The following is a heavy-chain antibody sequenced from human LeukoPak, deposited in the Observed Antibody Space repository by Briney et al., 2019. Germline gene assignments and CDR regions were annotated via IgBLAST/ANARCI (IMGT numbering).Heavy chain of an antibody. Sequence: SETLSLTCTVSGGSISIYYWNWIRQPAGKGLEWIGRIYTNENTFFNPSLKSRVTMSVDTSKNQFSLKLSSVTAADTAVYYCARSRRSFHFDYWGQGTLVTVSS. J-gene: IGHJ4*02. D-gene: IGHD1-26*01. CDR1: GGSISIYY. CDR2: IYTNENT. CDR3: ARSRRSFHFDY. V-gene: IGHV4-4*07.